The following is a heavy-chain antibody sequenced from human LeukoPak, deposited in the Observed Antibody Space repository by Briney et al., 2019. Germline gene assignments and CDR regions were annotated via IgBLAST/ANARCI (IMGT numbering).Heavy chain of an antibody. CDR3: ASFSGYEYYYYGMDV. J-gene: IGHJ6*04. Sequence: PGGSLRLSCAASGFTFSSYWMSWVRQAPGKGLEWVANIKQDGSEKYYVDSVKGRFTISRDNAKNSLYLQMNSLGAEDTAVYYCASFSGYEYYYYGMDVWGKGTTVTVSS. CDR1: GFTFSSYW. V-gene: IGHV3-7*03. D-gene: IGHD5-12*01. CDR2: IKQDGSEK.